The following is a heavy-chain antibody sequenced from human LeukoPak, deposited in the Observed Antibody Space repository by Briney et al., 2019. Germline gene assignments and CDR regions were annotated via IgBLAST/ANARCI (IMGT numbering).Heavy chain of an antibody. CDR2: IKQDGSEK. CDR1: GLAFSNYW. J-gene: IGHJ4*02. Sequence: GGSLRLSCAASGLAFSNYWMDWVRQAPGKGLEWVANIKQDGSEKNYVDSVKGRFIISRDNAKNSLYLQMNTLRADDTAVYYCARDGFGTGSNWGQGTLVTVSS. CDR3: ARDGFGTGSN. V-gene: IGHV3-7*03. D-gene: IGHD3-16*01.